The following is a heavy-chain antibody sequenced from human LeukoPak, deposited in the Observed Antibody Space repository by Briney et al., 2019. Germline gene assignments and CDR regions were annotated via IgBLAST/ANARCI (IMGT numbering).Heavy chain of an antibody. CDR1: GGTFSSYA. CDR2: IIPIFGTA. D-gene: IGHD1-1*01. J-gene: IGHJ3*02. V-gene: IGHV1-69*05. CDR3: ARDLKERGAFDI. Sequence: SVKVSCKASGGTFSSYAISWVRQAPGQGLEWMGGIIPIFGTANYAQKFQGRVTITTDESTSTAYMELSSLRSEDTAVYYCARDLKERGAFDIWGQGTMVTVPS.